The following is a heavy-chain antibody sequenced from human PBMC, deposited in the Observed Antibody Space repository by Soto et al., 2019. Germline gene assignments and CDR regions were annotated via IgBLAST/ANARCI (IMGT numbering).Heavy chain of an antibody. CDR3: ARGAVDTAMVGEYYFDY. D-gene: IGHD5-18*01. J-gene: IGHJ4*02. V-gene: IGHV1-69*02. Sequence: QGQLEQSGAEVKKPGSSVKVSCKASGGTFSSYTISWVRQAPGQGLEWMGRIIPILAIANYAQKFQGRVTITADKSTSTAYMELSSLRSEDTAVYYCARGAVDTAMVGEYYFDYWGQGTLVTVSS. CDR2: IIPILAIA. CDR1: GGTFSSYT.